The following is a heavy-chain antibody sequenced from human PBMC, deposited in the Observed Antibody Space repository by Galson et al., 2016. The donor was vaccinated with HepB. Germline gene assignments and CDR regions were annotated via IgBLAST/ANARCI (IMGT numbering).Heavy chain of an antibody. Sequence: SETLSLTCSVSGYSIVSGYYWAWIRQAPGKGLEWMATIHRTGNSYYNPSLRSRIIISVDPSRNHFSLNVRSVTAADTAVYYCARVRGSGWRGSFDSWGQGALVIGSS. V-gene: IGHV4-38-2*02. CDR1: GYSIVSGYY. J-gene: IGHJ5*01. D-gene: IGHD6-25*01. CDR2: IHRTGNS. CDR3: ARVRGSGWRGSFDS.